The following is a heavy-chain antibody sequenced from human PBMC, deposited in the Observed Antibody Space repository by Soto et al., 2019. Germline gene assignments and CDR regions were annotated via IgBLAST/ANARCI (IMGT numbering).Heavy chain of an antibody. CDR2: IADYGSTI. J-gene: IGHJ4*02. D-gene: IGHD3-10*01. Sequence: PDGTMRRSCVASGFTLSSHCMHWVRHVPGKGLLWVSRIADYGSTINYADSVKGRFTISRDNARNTLYLEMNSLRAEDTALYYCTRDIGGKGAYWGPGTLVTVS. V-gene: IGHV3-74*01. CDR3: TRDIGGKGAY. CDR1: GFTLSSHC.